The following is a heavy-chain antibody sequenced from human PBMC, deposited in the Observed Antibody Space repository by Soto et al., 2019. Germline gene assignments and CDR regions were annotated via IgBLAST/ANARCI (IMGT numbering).Heavy chain of an antibody. CDR1: GGNISSGGYY. D-gene: IGHD3-9*01. V-gene: IGHV4-31*03. CDR3: ARAGGHYDILTGYQYYFDY. Sequence: TSETLSLTCTVSGGNISSGGYYWSWIRQHPGKGLEWIGYIYYSGSTYYNPSLKSRVTISVDTSKNQFSLKLSSVTAADTAVYYCARAGGHYDILTGYQYYFDYWGQGTLVTVSS. J-gene: IGHJ4*02. CDR2: IYYSGST.